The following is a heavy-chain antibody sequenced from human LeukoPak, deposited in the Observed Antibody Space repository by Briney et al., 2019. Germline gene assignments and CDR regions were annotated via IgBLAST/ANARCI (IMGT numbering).Heavy chain of an antibody. CDR1: GGSISSHY. J-gene: IGHJ4*02. CDR2: MYETGHT. CDR3: ARHPFATPFDY. Sequence: SETLSLTCTVSGGSISSHYWSWIRQPPGQGLEWIGYMYETGHTMYNSSLKSRVTMSLDTSKNHFSLSLSSVTAADTAVYYCARHPFATPFDYWGPGTLVTVSS. V-gene: IGHV4-59*08. D-gene: IGHD2-15*01.